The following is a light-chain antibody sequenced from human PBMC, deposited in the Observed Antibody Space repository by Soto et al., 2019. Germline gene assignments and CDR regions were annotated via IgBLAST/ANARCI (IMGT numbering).Light chain of an antibody. V-gene: IGKV1-5*01. CDR3: QNYNGYSWT. CDR2: DAS. CDR1: QSVSTW. J-gene: IGKJ1*01. Sequence: DIQMTQSPSTLSASLGDRVTITCRASQSVSTWLAWYQQKPGNAPTLLIYDASSLESGVPSRFSGSGSGTEFTLTISSRQPDDFATYYCQNYNGYSWTFGLGTKVDI.